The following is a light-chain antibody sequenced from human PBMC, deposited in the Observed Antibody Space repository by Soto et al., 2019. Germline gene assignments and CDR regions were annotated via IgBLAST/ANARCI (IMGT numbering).Light chain of an antibody. V-gene: IGKV1-39*01. Sequence: DIQMTHSPSSLSSSVVYRVTITCRASQSISSYLNWYQQKPGKAPKLLIYAASSLQSGVPSRFSGSGSGTDFTLTISSLQPEDFATYYCQQSYSTPHTFGQGTRLEIK. CDR2: AAS. J-gene: IGKJ5*01. CDR3: QQSYSTPHT. CDR1: QSISSY.